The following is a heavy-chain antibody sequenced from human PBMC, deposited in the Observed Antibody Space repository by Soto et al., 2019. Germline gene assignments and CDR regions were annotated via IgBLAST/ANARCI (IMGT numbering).Heavy chain of an antibody. V-gene: IGHV4-39*01. CDR3: ARRAKQLDYDFWSGYWATPYYYYYGMDG. CDR2: IYYSGST. CDR1: GGSISSSSYY. J-gene: IGHJ6*02. D-gene: IGHD3-3*01. Sequence: SETLSLTCTVSGGSISSSSYYWGWIRQPPGKGLEWIGSIYYSGSTYYNPSLKSRVTISVDTSKNQFSLKLSSVTAADTAVYYCARRAKQLDYDFWSGYWATPYYYYYGMDGWGQGTTVTVSS.